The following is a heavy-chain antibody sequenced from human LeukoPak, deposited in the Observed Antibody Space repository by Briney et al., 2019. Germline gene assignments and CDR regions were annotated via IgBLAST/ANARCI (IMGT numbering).Heavy chain of an antibody. Sequence: SETLSLTCTVSGGSISSSSYYWGWIRQPPGKGLEWIGSIYYSGSMYYNPSLKSRVIISVDTSKNQFSLKLSSVTAADTAVYYCARTIPRRTIAAPAHLDYWGQGTLVTVSS. CDR2: IYYSGSM. CDR1: GGSISSSSYY. CDR3: ARTIPRRTIAAPAHLDY. J-gene: IGHJ4*02. D-gene: IGHD6-13*01. V-gene: IGHV4-39*07.